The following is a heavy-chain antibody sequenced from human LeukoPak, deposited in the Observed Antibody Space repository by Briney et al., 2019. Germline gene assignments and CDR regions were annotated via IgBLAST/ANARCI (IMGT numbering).Heavy chain of an antibody. CDR1: GFTFSSYW. CDR3: ARDYVSGIFGP. Sequence: GGSLRLSCAASGFTFSSYWMHLVRQAPGKGLVWVSHIKTDGSSTNYAESVKGRFTISRDNAKNTVYLQMNSLRAEDTAVYCGARDYVSGIFGPWGQGTLVTVSS. D-gene: IGHD3-3*01. J-gene: IGHJ5*02. V-gene: IGHV3-74*01. CDR2: IKTDGSST.